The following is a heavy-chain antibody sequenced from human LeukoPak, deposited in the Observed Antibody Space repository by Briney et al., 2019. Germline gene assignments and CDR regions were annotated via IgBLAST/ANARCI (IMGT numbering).Heavy chain of an antibody. CDR3: ARDQHDSSGLNWFDP. Sequence: GASVKVSCKASGGTLSSSGISWVRQVPGQGLEWMGRIIPLLGIGNSAQSFQDRVTLTADKSTNTVYMHLSSLTSEDTAVYYCARDQHDSSGLNWFDPWGQGTLVTVSS. CDR1: GGTLSSSG. J-gene: IGHJ5*02. D-gene: IGHD3-22*01. V-gene: IGHV1-69*04. CDR2: IIPLLGIG.